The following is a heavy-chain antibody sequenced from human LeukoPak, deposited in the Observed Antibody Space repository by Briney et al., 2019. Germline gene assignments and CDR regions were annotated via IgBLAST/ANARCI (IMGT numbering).Heavy chain of an antibody. V-gene: IGHV1-2*02. D-gene: IGHD2-2*01. Sequence: GASVKVSCKASGYTFTGYYMHWVRQAPGQGLEWMGWINPNSGGTNYAQKFQGRVTMTRDTSISTAYMELSRLRSDDTAVYYCARPLDPPDCSSTSCWADWFDPWGQGTLVTVSS. CDR1: GYTFTGYY. J-gene: IGHJ5*02. CDR2: INPNSGGT. CDR3: ARPLDPPDCSSTSCWADWFDP.